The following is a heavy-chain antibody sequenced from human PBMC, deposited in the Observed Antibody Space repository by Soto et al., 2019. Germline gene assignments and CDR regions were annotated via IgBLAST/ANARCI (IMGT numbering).Heavy chain of an antibody. J-gene: IGHJ6*02. CDR1: GGSISSVGQY. CDR2: ISYTGST. Sequence: SETLSLTCTVSGGSISSVGQYWNWIRQHPGKGLEWIGYISYTGSTYHNPSLKRRVTMSVDTSKNQFSLKLSSVTAADTAVYYCARVVYDYYGMDVWGQGTTVTVSS. V-gene: IGHV4-30-4*08. CDR3: ARVVYDYYGMDV.